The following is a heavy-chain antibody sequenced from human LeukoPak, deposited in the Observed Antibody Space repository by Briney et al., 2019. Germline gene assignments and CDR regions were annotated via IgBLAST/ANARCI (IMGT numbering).Heavy chain of an antibody. CDR3: ARDSIGYSSGYRGNWFDP. CDR2: INPSGGST. D-gene: IGHD6-19*01. V-gene: IGHV1-46*01. CDR1: GYTFTSYY. J-gene: IGHJ5*02. Sequence: GASVNVSCKASGYTFTSYYMHWVRQAPGQGLEWMGIINPSGGSTSYAQKFQGRVTMTRDTSTSTVYMELSSLRSEDTAVYYCARDSIGYSSGYRGNWFDPWGQGTLVTVSS.